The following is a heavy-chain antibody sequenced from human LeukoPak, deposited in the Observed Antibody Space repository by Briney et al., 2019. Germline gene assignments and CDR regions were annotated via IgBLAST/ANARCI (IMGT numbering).Heavy chain of an antibody. CDR3: ARGSADTGSYSYGF. D-gene: IGHD5-18*01. J-gene: IGHJ4*02. Sequence: GGSLRLSCAASGFTVSSNYMSWVRHAPGKGLESVSVIYSGGSTYYADSVKGRFTISRDNSKNTLYLQMNSLRAEDTAVYYCARGSADTGSYSYGFWGQGTLVTVSS. V-gene: IGHV3-66*01. CDR1: GFTVSSNY. CDR2: IYSGGST.